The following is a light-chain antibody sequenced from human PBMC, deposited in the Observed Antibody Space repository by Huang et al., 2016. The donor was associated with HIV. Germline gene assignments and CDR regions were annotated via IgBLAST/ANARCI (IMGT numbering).Light chain of an antibody. J-gene: IGKJ2*01. Sequence: ERVMTQSPSTLSVSPGERATLSCRASQTINTNLAWYQQKPGQAPRLLIYGSSTRATGIPARFSGSGSGTEFTLTISSLQSEDFAVYYCQQYNNWPGTFGQGTKLEIK. CDR1: QTINTN. V-gene: IGKV3-15*01. CDR3: QQYNNWPGT. CDR2: GSS.